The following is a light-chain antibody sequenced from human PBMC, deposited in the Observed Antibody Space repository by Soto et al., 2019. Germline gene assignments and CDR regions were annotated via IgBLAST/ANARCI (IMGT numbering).Light chain of an antibody. CDR3: VQGTHWPRA. CDR2: KVS. J-gene: IGKJ1*01. CDR1: QSLVHSDGNTY. V-gene: IGKV2-30*02. Sequence: EVVMTQSPLSLPVTLGQPAAISCRSSQSLVHSDGNTYLNWLQQRPGQSPRRLIYKVSNRDSGVPDRFSGSGSGTDFTLTISRVEAEDIGVYYCVQGTHWPRAFGQGTQVEIK.